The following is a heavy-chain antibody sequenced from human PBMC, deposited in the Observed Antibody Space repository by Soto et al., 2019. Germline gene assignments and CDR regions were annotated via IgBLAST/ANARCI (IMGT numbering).Heavy chain of an antibody. CDR3: ARGTYFDY. J-gene: IGHJ4*02. CDR1: GYTLNTYG. V-gene: IGHV1-18*01. Sequence: QVQLVQSGAEVKKPGASVKVSCKASGYTLNTYGITWVRQAPGQGLEWMGRISANNDHTDYPQKLQGRVTMPTDTSTSTAYMELRSLTSDDTDVYYCARGTYFDYWGQGTLVTVSS. CDR2: ISANNDHT.